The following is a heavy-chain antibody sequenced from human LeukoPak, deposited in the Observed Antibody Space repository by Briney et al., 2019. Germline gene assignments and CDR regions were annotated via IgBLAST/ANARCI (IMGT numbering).Heavy chain of an antibody. D-gene: IGHD6-25*01. CDR1: GFTFSSSW. CDR3: ARDLYNSASR. V-gene: IGHV3-7*03. Sequence: TGGSLRLSCAASGFTFSSSWMTWVRQAPGKGLEWVANIKQDGGEKYYVDSVKGRFTISRDNAKNSLYLQMNSLRADDTAVYYCARDLYNSASRRGQGTLVTVSS. CDR2: IKQDGGEK. J-gene: IGHJ4*02.